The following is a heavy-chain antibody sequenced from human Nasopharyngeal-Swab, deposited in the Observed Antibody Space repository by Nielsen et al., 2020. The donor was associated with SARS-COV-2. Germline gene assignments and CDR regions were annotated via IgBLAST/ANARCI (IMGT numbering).Heavy chain of an antibody. CDR1: GGTFSSYA. Sequence: ASVKVSCKASGGTFSSYAISWVRQAPGKGLEWMGGFDPEDGETIYAQKFQGRVTMTEDTSTDTAYMELGSLRSEDTAVYYCATVRQDFDYWGQGTLVTVSS. J-gene: IGHJ4*02. V-gene: IGHV1-24*01. D-gene: IGHD2-15*01. CDR3: ATVRQDFDY. CDR2: FDPEDGET.